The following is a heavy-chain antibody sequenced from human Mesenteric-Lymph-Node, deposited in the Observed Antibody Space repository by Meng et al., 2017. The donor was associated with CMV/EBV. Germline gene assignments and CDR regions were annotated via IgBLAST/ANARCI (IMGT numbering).Heavy chain of an antibody. J-gene: IGHJ4*02. D-gene: IGHD2-15*01. V-gene: IGHV3-21*01. CDR3: ARVSGYCGGGSCSPDS. CDR1: GFTFSSYS. CDR2: ISSSSSYI. Sequence: GGSLRLSCAASGFTFSSYSMNWVRQAPGKGLEWVSSISSSSSYIYYADSVKGRFTISRDNAKNSLYLQMNSLRAEDTAVYYCARVSGYCGGGSCSPDSWGQGTLVTVSS.